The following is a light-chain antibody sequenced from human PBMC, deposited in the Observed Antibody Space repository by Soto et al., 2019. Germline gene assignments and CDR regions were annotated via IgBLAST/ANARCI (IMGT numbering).Light chain of an antibody. CDR1: QSVSSSY. Sequence: IVLTQSPGTLSLSPGERATLSCRASQSVSSSYLAWYQQKPGQAPRLLIYGASSRATGIPDRFSGSGSGTDFTLTISRLEPEDFAVYYCQQYCSSLLTFGGGSKVDI. J-gene: IGKJ4*01. CDR3: QQYCSSLLT. V-gene: IGKV3-20*01. CDR2: GAS.